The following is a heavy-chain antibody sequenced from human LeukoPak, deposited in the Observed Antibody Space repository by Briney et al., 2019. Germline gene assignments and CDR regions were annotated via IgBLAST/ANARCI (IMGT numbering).Heavy chain of an antibody. CDR1: GGSFSGYY. Sequence: PSETLSLTCAVYGGSFSGYYWSWIRQPPGKGLEWIGEINHSGSTNYNPSLKSRVTISVDTSKNQFSLKLSSVTAADTAVYYCARGPSGYDLYFDYWGQGTLVTVSS. D-gene: IGHD5-12*01. CDR2: INHSGST. J-gene: IGHJ4*02. CDR3: ARGPSGYDLYFDY. V-gene: IGHV4-34*01.